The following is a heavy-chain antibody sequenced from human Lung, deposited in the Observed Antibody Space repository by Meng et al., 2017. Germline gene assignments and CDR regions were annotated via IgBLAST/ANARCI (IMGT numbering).Heavy chain of an antibody. D-gene: IGHD6-13*01. J-gene: IGHJ4*02. CDR2: INPKSGDT. V-gene: IGHV1-2*06. CDR1: GYTFPDYW. CDR3: ARDEDISAAGKLFGDY. Sequence: QGQLVQSGAEVKNPGGSVKVSCKASGYTFPDYWLHWVRRAPGQGLEWMGRINPKSGDTHYAQRFQGRVTMTGDTSISIAYMELSGLRSDDTAMYYCARDEDISAAGKLFGDYWGQGTLVTISS.